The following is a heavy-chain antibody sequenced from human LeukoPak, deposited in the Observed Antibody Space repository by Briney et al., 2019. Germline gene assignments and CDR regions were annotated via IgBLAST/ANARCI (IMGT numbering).Heavy chain of an antibody. V-gene: IGHV4-59*01. Sequence: SETLSLTCTVSGGSISSYYWSWIRQPPGKGLEWIGYIYYSGSTNYNPSLKSRVTISVDTSKNQFSLKLSSVTAADTAVYYCARGGTTVSAFDIWGQGTMVTVSS. J-gene: IGHJ3*02. CDR1: GGSISSYY. CDR3: ARGGTTVSAFDI. CDR2: IYYSGST. D-gene: IGHD1-7*01.